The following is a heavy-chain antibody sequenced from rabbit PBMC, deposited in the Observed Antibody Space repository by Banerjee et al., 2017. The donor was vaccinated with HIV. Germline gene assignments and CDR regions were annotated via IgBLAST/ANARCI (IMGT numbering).Heavy chain of an antibody. V-gene: IGHV1S45*01. J-gene: IGHJ4*01. Sequence: QEQLEESGGDLVKPEGSLTLTCTASGFSFSGNYYMCWVRQAPGKGLEWIACIAAGSSGSTYYASWAKGRFTISKTSSTTVTLQGASLTAADTATYFCARDLAGVIGWNFGLWGPGTLVTVS. CDR3: ARDLAGVIGWNFGL. CDR2: IAAGSSGST. D-gene: IGHD4-1*01. CDR1: GFSFSGNYY.